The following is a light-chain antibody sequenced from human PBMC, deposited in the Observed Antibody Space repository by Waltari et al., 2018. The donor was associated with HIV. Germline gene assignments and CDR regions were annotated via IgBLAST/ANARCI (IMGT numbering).Light chain of an antibody. V-gene: IGLV1-40*01. J-gene: IGLJ1*01. CDR1: GAGYE. CDR2: GNN. CDR3: QSFDSSLTGFV. Sequence: QSVLTQPPSVSGAPGQRVSISCTGSGAGYEVKWYQQIAGKAPKLLIFGNNKRPSGVPARFFGSKSGTSSALAITGLQPEDEAHYYCQSFDSSLTGFVFGSGTEVVVL.